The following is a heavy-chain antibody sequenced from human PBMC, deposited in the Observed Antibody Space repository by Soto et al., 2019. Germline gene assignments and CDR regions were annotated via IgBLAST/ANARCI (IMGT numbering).Heavy chain of an antibody. CDR3: ARVAYFDTTGYYYYFDY. J-gene: IGHJ4*02. CDR1: GYSISTGYY. V-gene: IGHV4-38-2*01. Sequence: SETLSLTCAVSGYSISTGYYWGWIRQPPGKGLEWIGSIYRSGSTYYNPSLESRVTISMDMSKNQFSLKLTSVTAADTAVYYCARVAYFDTTGYYYYFDYWGQGTLVTVPS. CDR2: IYRSGST. D-gene: IGHD3-22*01.